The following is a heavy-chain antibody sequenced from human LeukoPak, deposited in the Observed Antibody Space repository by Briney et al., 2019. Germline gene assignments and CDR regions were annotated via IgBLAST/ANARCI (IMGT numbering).Heavy chain of an antibody. CDR3: AGHHPRNTVDF. CDR1: GGSISSYY. J-gene: IGHJ4*02. Sequence: SETLSLTCTVSGGSISSYYWSWIRQPPGKGLEWIGYIYYSGSTNYNPSLKSRVTISVDTSKNQFSLKLSSVTAADTAVYYCAGHHPRNTVDFWGQGTLVTISS. V-gene: IGHV4-59*08. CDR2: IYYSGST. D-gene: IGHD2/OR15-2a*01.